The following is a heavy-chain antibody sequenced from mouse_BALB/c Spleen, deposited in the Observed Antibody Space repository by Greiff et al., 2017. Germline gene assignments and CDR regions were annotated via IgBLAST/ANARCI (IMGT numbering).Heavy chain of an antibody. CDR2: IWSGGST. J-gene: IGHJ4*01. V-gene: IGHV2-4-1*01. CDR3: AGGQDYGSSHMDY. D-gene: IGHD1-1*01. Sequence: QVQLQQSGPGLVRPSQSLSITCTVSGFSLTSYGVHWVRQSPGKGLEWLGVIWSGGSTDYNAAFISRLSISKDNSKCQVFFKMNSMQTDDTATYYCAGGQDYGSSHMDYWGQGTTVTVSS. CDR1: GFSLTSYG.